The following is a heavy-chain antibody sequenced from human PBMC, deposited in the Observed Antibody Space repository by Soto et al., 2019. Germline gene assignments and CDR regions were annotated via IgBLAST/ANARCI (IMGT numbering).Heavy chain of an antibody. V-gene: IGHV4-30-4*01. CDR1: GASVTSGDYY. J-gene: IGHJ4*02. Sequence: SETLSLTCTVSGASVTSGDYYWSCIRQPPGKGLEWIGYIYNNGGSYYNPSLKGRLTISIDTSKNHFSLKLKSVTAADTAIYYCVGTGTTDDYWGRGTLVTVS. CDR2: IYNNGGS. CDR3: VGTGTTDDY. D-gene: IGHD4-17*01.